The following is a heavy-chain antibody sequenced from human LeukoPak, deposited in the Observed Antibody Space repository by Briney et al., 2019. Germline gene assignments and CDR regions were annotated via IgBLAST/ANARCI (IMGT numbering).Heavy chain of an antibody. V-gene: IGHV4-59*01. CDR1: GGSISSYY. CDR2: IYYSGSS. D-gene: IGHD5-12*01. CDR3: ARGFGSGYDFPXYXXGMDV. Sequence: PSETLSLTCTVSGGSISSYYWSWIRQPPGKGLEWIGKIYYSGSSNYNPSLKSRVTISVDTSKKQFSLKLSSVTAADTAVYCCARGFGSGYDFPXYXXGMDVW. J-gene: IGHJ6*01.